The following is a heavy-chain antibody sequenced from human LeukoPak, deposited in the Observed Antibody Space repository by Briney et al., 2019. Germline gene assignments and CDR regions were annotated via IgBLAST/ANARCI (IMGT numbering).Heavy chain of an antibody. Sequence: GGSLRLSWGPWGFTFSCYWIIWLRQAPGKGLEWVANIKQDGSEKYYVDSVKGRFTISRDNAKNSLYLQMNSLRAEDTAVYYCARVRPISSDTPYYYYYLMAVWGKGTTVTVSS. J-gene: IGHJ6*03. D-gene: IGHD3-22*01. CDR2: IKQDGSEK. CDR1: GFTFSCYW. V-gene: IGHV3-7*01. CDR3: ARVRPISSDTPYYYYYLMAV.